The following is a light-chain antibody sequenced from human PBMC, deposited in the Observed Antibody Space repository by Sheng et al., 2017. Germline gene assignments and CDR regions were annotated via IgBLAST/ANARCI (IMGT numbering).Light chain of an antibody. CDR3: QQYGSPWT. Sequence: EIVMTQSPATLSVSPGERATLSCRASQSVGSNLAWYQQKPGQAPRLLIYDASARATGIPARFSGSGSETEFTLTISRLEPEDFAVYYCQQYGSPWTFGQGTKVEIK. V-gene: IGKV3-15*01. J-gene: IGKJ1*01. CDR2: DAS. CDR1: QSVGSN.